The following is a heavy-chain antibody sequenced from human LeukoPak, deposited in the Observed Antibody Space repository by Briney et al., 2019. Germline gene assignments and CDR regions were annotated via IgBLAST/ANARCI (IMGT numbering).Heavy chain of an antibody. D-gene: IGHD3-22*01. CDR2: IDGGGSST. CDR1: GFTFSSNW. V-gene: IGHV3-74*01. CDR3: ARGPGSSGGAYVGDY. Sequence: QSGGSLRLSCAASGFTFSSNWMHWVRQAPGKGLVWVSRIDGGGSSTSYADSGKGRFSISRDNAKSTLYLQMNSLRAEDTAVYYCARGPGSSGGAYVGDYWGHGTLVTVSS. J-gene: IGHJ4*01.